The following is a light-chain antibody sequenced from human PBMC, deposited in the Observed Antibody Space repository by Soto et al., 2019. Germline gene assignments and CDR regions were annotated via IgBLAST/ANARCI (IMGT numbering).Light chain of an antibody. CDR2: STD. CDR1: SSNIGAGYD. V-gene: IGLV1-44*01. Sequence: QSVLTQPPSVSGAPGQRVTISCTGSSSNIGAGYDVHWYQQVPGTAPKLLIYSTDQRPSGVPDRFSGSKSGTSASLAISGLQSEDEADYYCAAWDDGRNDLYVIGSGTKVTAL. J-gene: IGLJ1*01. CDR3: AAWDDGRNDLYV.